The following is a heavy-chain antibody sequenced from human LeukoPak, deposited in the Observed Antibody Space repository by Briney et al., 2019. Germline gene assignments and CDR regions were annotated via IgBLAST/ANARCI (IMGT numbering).Heavy chain of an antibody. D-gene: IGHD6-19*01. V-gene: IGHV3-7*01. Sequence: PGGSLRLSCEASGFIFSSYWMTWVRQAPGKGLEWVASIREDGSDSYYQDSVGGRFTISRDNAENSLYLQMSSLSGEDTAVYYCARGRIDTGWTLDYWGQGTLVTVST. CDR1: GFIFSSYW. J-gene: IGHJ4*02. CDR2: IREDGSDS. CDR3: ARGRIDTGWTLDY.